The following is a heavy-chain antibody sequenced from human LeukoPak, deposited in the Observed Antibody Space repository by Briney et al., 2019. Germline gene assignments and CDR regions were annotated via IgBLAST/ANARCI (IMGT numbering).Heavy chain of an antibody. CDR2: INPTGGST. V-gene: IGHV1-46*01. CDR1: GGTFSSYA. CDR3: ARDNSVGDNAWWFDP. Sequence: ASVKVSCKASGGTFSSYAISWVRQAPRQGLEWMGLINPTGGSTGYAQKFQGRVTMTRDMSTSTDYMELSSLRSEDTAIYYCARDNSVGDNAWWFDPWGQGTLVTVSS. D-gene: IGHD1-26*01. J-gene: IGHJ5*02.